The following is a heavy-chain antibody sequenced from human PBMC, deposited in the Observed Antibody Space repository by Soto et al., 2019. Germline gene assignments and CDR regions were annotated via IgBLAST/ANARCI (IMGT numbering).Heavy chain of an antibody. CDR3: ARGQVAVAGLGGMDV. Sequence: SLRLSCAASGFTFSSYGMHWVRQAPGKGLEWVAVIWYDGSIESYADSVKGRLTISRDNSRNRLYLQINSLRAEDTAVYYCARGQVAVAGLGGMDVWGQGTTVTVSS. CDR1: GFTFSSYG. J-gene: IGHJ6*02. V-gene: IGHV3-33*01. D-gene: IGHD6-19*01. CDR2: IWYDGSIE.